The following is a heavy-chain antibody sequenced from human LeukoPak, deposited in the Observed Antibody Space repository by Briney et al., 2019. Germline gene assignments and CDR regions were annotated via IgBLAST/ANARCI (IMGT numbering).Heavy chain of an antibody. CDR2: ISGSAYVT. CDR3: AKADDSSGYYYAFDY. D-gene: IGHD3-22*01. J-gene: IGHJ4*02. V-gene: IGHV3-23*01. Sequence: PGGSLRLSCAASGFTVSSNYMSWVRQAPGKGLEWVSGISGSAYVTYDADSVKGRFSISRDNSKNTLYLQMNGLRAEDTAVYYCAKADDSSGYYYAFDYWGQGTLVTVSS. CDR1: GFTVSSNY.